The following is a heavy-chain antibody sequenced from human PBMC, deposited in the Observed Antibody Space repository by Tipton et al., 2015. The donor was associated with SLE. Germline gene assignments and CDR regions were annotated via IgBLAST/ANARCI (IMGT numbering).Heavy chain of an antibody. Sequence: SLRLSCAASGFTFSSFAMTWIRQAPGKGLEWVSLIYSGGRIHYADSVKGRFTISRDNSKSTLYLQMNSLRVDDTAVYYCAKGGLDYGDYSGVYFQHWGQGALVTVSS. D-gene: IGHD4-17*01. CDR3: AKGGLDYGDYSGVYFQH. J-gene: IGHJ1*01. CDR1: GFTFSSFA. CDR2: IYSGGRI. V-gene: IGHV3-23*03.